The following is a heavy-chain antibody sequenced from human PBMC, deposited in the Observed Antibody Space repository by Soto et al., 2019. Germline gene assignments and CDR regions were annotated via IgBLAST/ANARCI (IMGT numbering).Heavy chain of an antibody. D-gene: IGHD3-3*01. CDR1: GFTFSSYA. Sequence: GGSLRLSCAASGFTFSSYAMSWVRQAPGKGLERVSAISGSGGSTYYADSVKGRFTISRDNSKNTLYLQMNSLRAEDTAVYYWANGATYYDFWSGYLGPPHVFDIWGQGTMVTVSS. J-gene: IGHJ3*02. V-gene: IGHV3-23*01. CDR3: ANGATYYDFWSGYLGPPHVFDI. CDR2: ISGSGGST.